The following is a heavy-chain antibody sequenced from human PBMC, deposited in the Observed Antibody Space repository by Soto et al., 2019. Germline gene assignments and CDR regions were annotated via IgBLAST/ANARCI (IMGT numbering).Heavy chain of an antibody. CDR2: INYSGNT. J-gene: IGHJ5*02. CDR3: ARGAQEGFHP. CDR1: RGSFGSSPYY. V-gene: IGHV4-39*01. Sequence: QLQLHESGPGLVKPSGTLSLTCVVSRGSFGSSPYYWGRIRQAPGKGLEWIGSINYSGNTYINPSIKSGATISLDTPKHQCSLTLTSATDADTGLYFCARGAQEGFHPWGQGTLVIVSS.